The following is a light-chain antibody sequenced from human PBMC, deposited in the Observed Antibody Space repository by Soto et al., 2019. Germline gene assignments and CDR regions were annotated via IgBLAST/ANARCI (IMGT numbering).Light chain of an antibody. CDR1: QKDGCGYNY. V-gene: IGLV2-14*01. CDR3: SSYTSSSTLRSV. J-gene: IGLJ1*01. Sequence: QSVLTQAASVSGSPGQSITISLTVSQKDGCGYNYVSWHQQHPGKAPKLMIYDVSNRPSGVSNRFSGSKSGNTASLTVSGLQAEDEADYYCSSYTSSSTLRSVFGTATKVTVL. CDR2: DVS.